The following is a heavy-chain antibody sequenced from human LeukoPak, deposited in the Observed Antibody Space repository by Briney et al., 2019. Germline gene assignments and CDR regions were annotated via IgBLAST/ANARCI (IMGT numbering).Heavy chain of an antibody. Sequence: GGSLRLSCEASGFTFSSHWMHWVRQVPGKGLVWVSTINGDGSSVGYADSVKGRFAVSRDNAKNTLYLHMSSLGAEDTAVYYCGRDEVDATPIDYWGQGTVVTVSS. D-gene: IGHD1-26*01. V-gene: IGHV3-74*01. J-gene: IGHJ4*02. CDR3: GRDEVDATPIDY. CDR1: GFTFSSHW. CDR2: INGDGSSV.